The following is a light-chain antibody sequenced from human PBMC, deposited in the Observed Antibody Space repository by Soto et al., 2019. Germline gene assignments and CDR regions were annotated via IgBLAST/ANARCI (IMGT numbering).Light chain of an antibody. J-gene: IGKJ4*01. CDR1: QSIATY. V-gene: IGKV1-39*01. Sequence: DIQMTQSTSSLSASVGDRVTITCRARQSIATYINWYQQKPGKAPKVLIYAASSLQSGVPSRFSGSGSGTDFTLTISSLQPEDFATYYCQQSYSTPLTFGGGTKVDI. CDR3: QQSYSTPLT. CDR2: AAS.